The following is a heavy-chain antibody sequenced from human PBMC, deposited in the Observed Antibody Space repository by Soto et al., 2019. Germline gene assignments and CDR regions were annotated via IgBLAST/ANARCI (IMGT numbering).Heavy chain of an antibody. Sequence: EVQLLESGGGLVQPGGSLRLSCAASGFTFSSYAMNWVRQAPGKGLEWVSAISGSAVTTHFADSVKGRFTISRDNSKNTLYLQMTRLRAEDTAVYYCARDRSYYDSSGSYSPPYWGQGTLVTVSS. CDR1: GFTFSSYA. V-gene: IGHV3-23*01. CDR2: ISGSAVTT. D-gene: IGHD3-22*01. J-gene: IGHJ4*02. CDR3: ARDRSYYDSSGSYSPPY.